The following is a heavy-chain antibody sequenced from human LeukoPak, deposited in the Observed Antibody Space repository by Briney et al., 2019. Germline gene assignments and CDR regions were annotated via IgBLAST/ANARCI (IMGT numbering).Heavy chain of an antibody. J-gene: IGHJ4*02. CDR2: ISYDDSRK. D-gene: IGHD3-10*01. CDR1: GFIFSDFD. V-gene: IGHV3-30*03. Sequence: GGSLRLSCAASGFIFSDFDMHWVRQAPGKGLEWVALISYDDSRKYYADSVKGRFTISRDNSKNTLYLQMSSLRPEDTALYYCARPRDESRSYYPPLDYWGQGTLVTASS. CDR3: ARPRDESRSYYPPLDY.